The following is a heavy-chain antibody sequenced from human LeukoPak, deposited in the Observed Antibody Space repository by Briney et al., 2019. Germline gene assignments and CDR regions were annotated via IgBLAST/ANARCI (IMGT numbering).Heavy chain of an antibody. D-gene: IGHD6-13*01. CDR1: GGSISSGGYY. CDR2: IYYSGST. CDR3: ARGGERYSKAGLDP. J-gene: IGHJ5*02. Sequence: PSQTLSLTCSVSGGSISSGGYYWNWIHQLPGKGLEWIGYIYYSGSTDYNPSLKSRVTISVDTSKNQVSLKLSSVTAADTAVYYCARGGERYSKAGLDPWGQGTLVTVSS. V-gene: IGHV4-31*03.